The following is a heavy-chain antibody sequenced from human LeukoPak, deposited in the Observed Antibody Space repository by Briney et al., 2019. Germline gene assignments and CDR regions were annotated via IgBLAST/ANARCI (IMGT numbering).Heavy chain of an antibody. CDR1: GFIFSSYS. V-gene: IGHV3-21*01. J-gene: IGHJ1*01. Sequence: GGSLRLSCVASGFIFSSYSMNWVRQAPGKGLEWVSSISSSSSYIYYADSVKGRFTISRDNAKNSLYLQMNSLRAEDTAVYYCARVDSGYYSEYFQHWGQGTLVTVSS. CDR3: ARVDSGYYSEYFQH. CDR2: ISSSSSYI. D-gene: IGHD3-22*01.